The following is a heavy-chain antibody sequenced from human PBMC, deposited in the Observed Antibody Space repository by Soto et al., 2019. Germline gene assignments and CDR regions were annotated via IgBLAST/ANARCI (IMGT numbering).Heavy chain of an antibody. V-gene: IGHV4-59*01. Sequence: SETLSLTCTVSGGSISSYYWSWIRQPPGKGLEWIGYIYYSGSTNYNPSLKSRVTISVDTSKNQFSLKLSYVTAADTAVYYCARVGSSSSLEYYFDYWGQGTLVTVSS. D-gene: IGHD2-2*01. CDR2: IYYSGST. CDR1: GGSISSYY. J-gene: IGHJ4*02. CDR3: ARVGSSSSLEYYFDY.